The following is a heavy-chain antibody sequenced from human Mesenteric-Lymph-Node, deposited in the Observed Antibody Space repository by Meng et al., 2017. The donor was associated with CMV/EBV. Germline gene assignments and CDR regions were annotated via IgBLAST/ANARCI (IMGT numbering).Heavy chain of an antibody. Sequence: GSLRLSCTVSGDSISSNYWSWIRQPPGKGLEWIGAMSYNRNTKYNPSLKSRVTISVDTSNNQFSLNLSSVTAADTAIYYCARALRDGNNVGRYYFDYWGQGTLVTVSS. CDR3: ARALRDGNNVGRYYFDY. CDR2: MSYNRNT. D-gene: IGHD5-24*01. CDR1: GDSISSNY. J-gene: IGHJ4*02. V-gene: IGHV4-59*08.